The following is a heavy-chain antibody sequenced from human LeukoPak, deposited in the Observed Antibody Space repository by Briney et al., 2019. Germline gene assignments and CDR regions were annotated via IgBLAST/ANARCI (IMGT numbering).Heavy chain of an antibody. CDR1: GFTLSTFW. CDR2: IKQDESEK. V-gene: IGHV3-7*01. Sequence: PGGSLRLSCAASGFTLSTFWMSWVRQAPGKGLEWVANIKQDESEKHYVDSVKGRFTISRDNAKNSLYLQMNSLRAEDTAVYYCASVGNDDSRGYDYWGHGTLVTDSS. CDR3: ASVGNDDSRGYDY. D-gene: IGHD3-22*01. J-gene: IGHJ4*01.